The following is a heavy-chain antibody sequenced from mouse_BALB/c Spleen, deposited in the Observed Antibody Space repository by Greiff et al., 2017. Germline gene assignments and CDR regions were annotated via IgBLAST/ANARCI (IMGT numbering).Heavy chain of an antibody. CDR3: ARHGNYAMDY. CDR2: ISSGGGST. V-gene: IGHV5-12-1*01. J-gene: IGHJ4*01. CDR1: GFAFSSYD. Sequence: EVKVEESGGGLVKPGGSLKLSCAASGFAFSSYDMSWVRQTPEKRLEWVAYISSGGGSTYYPDTVKGRFTISRDNAKNTLYLQMSSLKSEDTAMYYCARHGNYAMDYWGQGTSVTVSS. D-gene: IGHD1-1*02.